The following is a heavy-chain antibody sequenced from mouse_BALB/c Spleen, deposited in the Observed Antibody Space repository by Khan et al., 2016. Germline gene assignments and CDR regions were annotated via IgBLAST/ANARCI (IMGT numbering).Heavy chain of an antibody. CDR3: ARGGYDYPYAMDY. CDR2: IYPGDGDT. D-gene: IGHD2-4*01. Sequence: QVQLKQSGAELARPGASVKLSCKASGYTFTSYWMQWVKQRPGQGLEWIVAIYPGDGDTRYTQKFKGKATLTADKSSSTAYMQLSSLASEDSAVYYCARGGYDYPYAMDYWGQGTSVTVSS. V-gene: IGHV1-87*01. CDR1: GYTFTSYW. J-gene: IGHJ4*01.